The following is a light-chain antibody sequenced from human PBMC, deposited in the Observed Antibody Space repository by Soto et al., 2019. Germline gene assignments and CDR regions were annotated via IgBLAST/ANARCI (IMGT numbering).Light chain of an antibody. CDR1: ISDVGGYNY. J-gene: IGLJ1*01. V-gene: IGLV2-14*01. CDR2: DVS. CDR3: SSYTSSSTFYV. Sequence: QSVLTQPASVSGSPGQSLTISCTGTISDVGGYNYVSWYQQHPGKAPKLMIYDVSNRPSGVSNRFSGSKSGNTASLTISGLQAEDEADYYCSSYTSSSTFYVFGTGTKVTVL.